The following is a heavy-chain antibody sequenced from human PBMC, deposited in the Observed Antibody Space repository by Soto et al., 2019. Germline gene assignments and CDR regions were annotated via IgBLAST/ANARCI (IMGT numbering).Heavy chain of an antibody. Sequence: ASVKVSCKASGYTFTSYDINWVRQATGQGLEWMGWMNPNSGNTGYAQKFQGRVTMTRNTPISTAYMELSSLRSEDTAVYYCARGGITIFGVVIKNAFDIWGQGTMVTVSS. CDR3: ARGGITIFGVVIKNAFDI. CDR2: MNPNSGNT. CDR1: GYTFTSYD. J-gene: IGHJ3*02. D-gene: IGHD3-3*01. V-gene: IGHV1-8*01.